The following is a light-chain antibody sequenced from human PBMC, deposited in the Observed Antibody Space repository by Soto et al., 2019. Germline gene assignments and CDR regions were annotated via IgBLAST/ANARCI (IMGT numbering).Light chain of an antibody. V-gene: IGKV3-20*01. CDR3: QQYGSSEII. J-gene: IGKJ5*01. CDR1: QSVNSR. CDR2: GAS. Sequence: EIVLTQSPDTLSLSPGGRATLSCRASQSVNSRLAWYQHKPGQAPRLLISGASNRASGIPDRFSGSVSGTDFTLTITRLEPEDFAVFYCQQYGSSEIIFGQGTRLEIK.